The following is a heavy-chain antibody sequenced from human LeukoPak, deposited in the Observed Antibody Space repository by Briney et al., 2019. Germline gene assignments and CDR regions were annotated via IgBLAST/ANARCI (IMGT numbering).Heavy chain of an antibody. V-gene: IGHV3-74*01. CDR2: IDSDGSTT. J-gene: IGHJ4*02. D-gene: IGHD2-2*01. CDR3: ARGLTLLGYCSSTSCLMNY. Sequence: QPGGSLRLSCAVSGFTLSSYWMHWVRQAPGEGLVWVSRIDSDGSTTDYADSVKGGFTISRDNANNTLYLQMNSLRAEDAGVYYCARGLTLLGYCSSTSCLMNYWGQGTLVTVSS. CDR1: GFTLSSYW.